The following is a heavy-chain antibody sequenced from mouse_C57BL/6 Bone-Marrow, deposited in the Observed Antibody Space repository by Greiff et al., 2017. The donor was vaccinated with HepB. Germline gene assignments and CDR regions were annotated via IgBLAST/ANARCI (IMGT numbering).Heavy chain of an antibody. J-gene: IGHJ3*01. CDR2: IYPRSGNT. CDR3: ARLEYGDYFAY. D-gene: IGHD2-13*01. CDR1: GYTFTSYG. V-gene: IGHV1-81*01. Sequence: QVQLQQSGAELARPGASVKLSCKASGYTFTSYGISWVKQRTGQGLEWIGEIYPRSGNTYYNEKFKGKSTLTTDKSSSTAYMELRSLTSEDSAVYFCARLEYGDYFAYWGQGTLVTVSA.